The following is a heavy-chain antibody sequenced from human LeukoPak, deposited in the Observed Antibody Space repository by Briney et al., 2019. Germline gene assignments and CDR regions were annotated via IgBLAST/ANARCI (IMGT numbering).Heavy chain of an antibody. J-gene: IGHJ4*02. CDR3: ARVLIDSSSWYFLDY. Sequence: SETLSLTCAVSGASISSPNWWSWVRQPPGKGLEWIGEIYHSGSTNYNPSLKSRVTISVDKSKNQFSLKLSSVTAADTAVYYCARVLIDSSSWYFLDYWGQGTLVTVSS. CDR1: GASISSPNW. D-gene: IGHD6-13*01. CDR2: IYHSGST. V-gene: IGHV4-4*02.